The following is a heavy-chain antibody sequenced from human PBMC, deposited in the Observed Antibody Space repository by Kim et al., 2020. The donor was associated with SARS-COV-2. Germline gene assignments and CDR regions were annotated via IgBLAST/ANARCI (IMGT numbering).Heavy chain of an antibody. Sequence: SVKVSCKASGGTFSSYAISWVRQAPGQGLEWMGGIIPIFGTAKYAQKFQGRVTITAAESTSTAYMELSSLGSEDTAVYYCASTLSGYCSGGSCYRLAFFDYWGQGTLVTVSS. CDR3: ASTLSGYCSGGSCYRLAFFDY. CDR1: GGTFSSYA. V-gene: IGHV1-69*13. J-gene: IGHJ4*02. D-gene: IGHD2-15*01. CDR2: IIPIFGTA.